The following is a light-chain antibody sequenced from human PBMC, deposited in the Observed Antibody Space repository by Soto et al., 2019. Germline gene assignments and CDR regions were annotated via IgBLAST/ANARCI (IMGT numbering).Light chain of an antibody. CDR2: DAS. CDR3: QQRSNWPT. CDR1: QSVSSY. V-gene: IGKV3-11*01. J-gene: IGKJ1*01. Sequence: EFVLTQSPATLSLSPGERATLACRSSQSVSSYLAWYQQKPGQXPXXLIYDASNRATGIPARFSGSGSGTEFTLTIRSLEPEDYAVDDCQQRSNWPTFGQGTKVDNK.